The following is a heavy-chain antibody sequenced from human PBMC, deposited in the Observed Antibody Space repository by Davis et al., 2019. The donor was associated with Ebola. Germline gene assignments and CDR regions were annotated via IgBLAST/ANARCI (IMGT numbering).Heavy chain of an antibody. CDR2: ISYDGSNK. CDR3: AVRSGSFDY. J-gene: IGHJ4*02. Sequence: GESLKISCAASGFTFSSYGVHWVRQAPGKGLEWVAVISYDGSNKYYADSVKGRFTISRDNSKNTLYLQMNSLRAEDTAVYYCAVRSGSFDYWGQGTLVTVSS. D-gene: IGHD1-26*01. CDR1: GFTFSSYG. V-gene: IGHV3-30*03.